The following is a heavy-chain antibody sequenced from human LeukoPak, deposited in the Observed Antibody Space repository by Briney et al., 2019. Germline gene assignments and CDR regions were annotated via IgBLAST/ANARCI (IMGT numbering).Heavy chain of an antibody. CDR2: ISGDGATT. Sequence: GGSLRLSCAASGFPFSSYAMTWVRQAPGKGLEWVSSISGDGATTYHADSVKGRFTISRDNAKNTVYREISILGAEDTAVYYCAKRDYFDYWGQGTLVTVSS. CDR3: AKRDYFDY. J-gene: IGHJ4*02. CDR1: GFPFSSYA. V-gene: IGHV3-23*01.